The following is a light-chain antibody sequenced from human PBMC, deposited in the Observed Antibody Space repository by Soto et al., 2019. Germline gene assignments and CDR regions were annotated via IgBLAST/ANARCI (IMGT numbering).Light chain of an antibody. V-gene: IGLV2-14*01. J-gene: IGLJ2*01. CDR1: SGDIGGYKY. Sequence: QSALTQPASVSGSPGQSITISCTGTSGDIGGYKYVSWYQRHPGKAPKLLIYDVSNRPSGVSNRVSGSKSGNTASLTISGLQAEDEADYYCSSYTSSSTLVFGGGTKVTVL. CDR2: DVS. CDR3: SSYTSSSTLV.